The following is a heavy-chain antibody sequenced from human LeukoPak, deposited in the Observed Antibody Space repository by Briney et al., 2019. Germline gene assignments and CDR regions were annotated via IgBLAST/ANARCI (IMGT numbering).Heavy chain of an antibody. D-gene: IGHD6-19*01. CDR2: IWYDGSNK. V-gene: IGHV3-33*01. CDR1: GXTFSSYG. CDR3: ARDPGVRWLVGFDY. Sequence: GGSLRLSCAASGXTFSSYGMHWVRQAPGKGLEWVAVIWYDGSNKYYADSVKGRFTISRDNSKNTLYLQMDSLRAEDTAVYYCARDPGVRWLVGFDYWGQGTLVTVSS. J-gene: IGHJ4*02.